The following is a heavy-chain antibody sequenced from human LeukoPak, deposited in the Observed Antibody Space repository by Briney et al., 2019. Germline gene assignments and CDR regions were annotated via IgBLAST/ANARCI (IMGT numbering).Heavy chain of an antibody. V-gene: IGHV3-11*01. Sequence: GGSLRLSCVASGFTFSDYYMSWLRQAPGKGLEWISYINTGGSTISYADSVKGRFTISRDNAINSLFLQMNSLRAEDTAIYYCARSTPAWAFDIWGQGTLVPVSS. J-gene: IGHJ3*02. CDR1: GFTFSDYY. CDR2: INTGGSTI. CDR3: ARSTPAWAFDI.